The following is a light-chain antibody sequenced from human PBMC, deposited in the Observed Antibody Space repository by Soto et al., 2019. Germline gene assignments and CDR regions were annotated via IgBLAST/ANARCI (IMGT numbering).Light chain of an antibody. CDR2: GAS. Sequence: DIQMTQSPSSLSAYVGDRVTITCRASQSISRYLIWYQHKPGKAPKLLIYGASSLQSGVPSRFIGRRSGTDFTLTISSLQPEDFATYYCQQSYSTPDTFGQGTKLEIK. CDR3: QQSYSTPDT. V-gene: IGKV1-39*01. J-gene: IGKJ2*01. CDR1: QSISRY.